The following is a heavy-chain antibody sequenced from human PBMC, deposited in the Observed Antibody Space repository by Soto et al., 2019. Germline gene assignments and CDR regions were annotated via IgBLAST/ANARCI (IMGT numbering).Heavy chain of an antibody. Sequence: ASVKVSCKASGYTFTGYYMHWVRQAPGQGLEWMGWINPNSGGTNYAQKFQGRVTMTRDTSISTAYMELSRLRSDDTAVYYCARNYYYDSSGYPGAFAIWGQGTMVTVSS. CDR3: ARNYYYDSSGYPGAFAI. V-gene: IGHV1-2*02. J-gene: IGHJ3*02. CDR2: INPNSGGT. CDR1: GYTFTGYY. D-gene: IGHD3-22*01.